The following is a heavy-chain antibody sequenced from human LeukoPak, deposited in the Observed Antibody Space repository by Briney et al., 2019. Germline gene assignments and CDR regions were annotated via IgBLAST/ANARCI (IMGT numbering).Heavy chain of an antibody. J-gene: IGHJ5*02. D-gene: IGHD3-10*01. Sequence: ASVKVSCKASGYTFTGYYMHWGRQAPGQGLEWMGWINPNSGGTNYAQKFQGRVTMTRDTSISTAYMELSRLRSDDTAVYYCARGPMVRGDHWFDPWGQGTLVTVSS. CDR3: ARGPMVRGDHWFDP. V-gene: IGHV1-2*02. CDR2: INPNSGGT. CDR1: GYTFTGYY.